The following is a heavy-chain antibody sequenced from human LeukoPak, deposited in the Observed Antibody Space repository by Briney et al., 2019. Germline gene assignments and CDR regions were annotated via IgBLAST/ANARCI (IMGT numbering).Heavy chain of an antibody. Sequence: SEILSLTCAVYGGSFSGFYWTWIRQPPGKGLEWIGEINHNGSTNYKPSLKSRVTISIDTSKTQFSLKLSSVTAADTAVYYCARGLAVAGPLAFDIWGQGTMVTVSS. CDR1: GGSFSGFY. CDR2: INHNGST. J-gene: IGHJ3*02. CDR3: ARGLAVAGPLAFDI. D-gene: IGHD6-19*01. V-gene: IGHV4-34*01.